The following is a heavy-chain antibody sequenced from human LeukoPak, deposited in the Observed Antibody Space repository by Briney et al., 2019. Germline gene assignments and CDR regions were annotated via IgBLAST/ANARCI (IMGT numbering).Heavy chain of an antibody. J-gene: IGHJ4*02. Sequence: GGSLRLSCAASGFTFSSYAMHWVRQAPGKGLEWVAVISYDGSNKYYADSVKGRFTISRDNSKNTLYLQMNSLRAEDTAVYYCARETGYSSGWYPRNYFDYWGQGTLVTVSS. V-gene: IGHV3-30*01. CDR1: GFTFSSYA. CDR3: ARETGYSSGWYPRNYFDY. CDR2: ISYDGSNK. D-gene: IGHD6-19*01.